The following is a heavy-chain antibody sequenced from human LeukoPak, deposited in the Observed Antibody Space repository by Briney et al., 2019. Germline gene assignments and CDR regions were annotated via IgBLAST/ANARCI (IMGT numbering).Heavy chain of an antibody. CDR2: LFHTRGA. CDR3: ARGGYYDSSGYYYSAPDY. Sequence: SETLPLTCSVSGGSISGYYWSWSRQPPGKGVEWIGNLFHTRGAWYKSSLKSRVTTSVDTSKNEFSLRLRSVTAADTAVYYCARGGYYDSSGYYYSAPDYWGQGTLVTVSS. CDR1: GGSISGYY. V-gene: IGHV4-59*12. D-gene: IGHD3-22*01. J-gene: IGHJ4*02.